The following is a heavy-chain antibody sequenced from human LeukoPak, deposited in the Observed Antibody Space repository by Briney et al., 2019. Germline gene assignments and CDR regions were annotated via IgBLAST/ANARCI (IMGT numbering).Heavy chain of an antibody. J-gene: IGHJ4*02. Sequence: GGSLRLSCAASGFTFSSYSMNWVRQAPGKGLEWVSSISSSSSYIYYADSVKGRFTISRDNAKNSLNLQMNSLRAEDTAVYYCASPSALTGDFWGQGTLVTVSS. CDR3: ASPSALTGDF. D-gene: IGHD7-27*01. V-gene: IGHV3-21*01. CDR1: GFTFSSYS. CDR2: ISSSSSYI.